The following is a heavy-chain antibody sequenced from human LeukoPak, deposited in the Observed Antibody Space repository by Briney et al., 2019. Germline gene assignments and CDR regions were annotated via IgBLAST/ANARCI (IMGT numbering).Heavy chain of an antibody. CDR2: INHSGST. V-gene: IGHV4-34*01. Sequence: PSETLSLTCAVYGGSFSGYYWSWIRQPPGKGLEWIGDINHSGSTNYNPSLKSRVTISVDTSKNQFSLKLSSVTAADTAVYYCARETKYYGSGSYFDYWGQGTLVTVSS. D-gene: IGHD3-10*01. J-gene: IGHJ4*02. CDR1: GGSFSGYY. CDR3: ARETKYYGSGSYFDY.